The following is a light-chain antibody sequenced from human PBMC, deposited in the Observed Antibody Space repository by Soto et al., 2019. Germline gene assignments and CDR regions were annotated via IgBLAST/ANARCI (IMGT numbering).Light chain of an antibody. CDR2: KAS. Sequence: DIQMTQSPSTLSASVGDRVTITCRASQTITDWLAWYQQKPGKAPRLLIYKASTLESGVPSRSSGSGSGTEFTLTISSLQPDDFATYYCQHYDTYTWTFGQGTKVEIK. J-gene: IGKJ1*01. V-gene: IGKV1-5*03. CDR3: QHYDTYTWT. CDR1: QTITDW.